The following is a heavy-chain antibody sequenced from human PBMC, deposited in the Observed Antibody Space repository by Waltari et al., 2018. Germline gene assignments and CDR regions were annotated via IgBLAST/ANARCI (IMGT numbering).Heavy chain of an antibody. CDR2: ISWNSGSI. CDR3: AKDISGVGATNAFDI. Sequence: EVQLVESGGGLVQPGRSLRLSCAASGFTFDDYAMHWVRQAPGKGLEWVSGISWNSGSIGYADSVKGLFTISRDNAKNSLYLQMNSLRAEDTALYYCAKDISGVGATNAFDIWGQGTMVTVSS. V-gene: IGHV3-9*01. J-gene: IGHJ3*02. CDR1: GFTFDDYA. D-gene: IGHD1-26*01.